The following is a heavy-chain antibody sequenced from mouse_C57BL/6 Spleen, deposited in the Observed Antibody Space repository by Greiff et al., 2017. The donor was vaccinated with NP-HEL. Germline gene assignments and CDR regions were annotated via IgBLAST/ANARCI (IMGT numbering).Heavy chain of an antibody. V-gene: IGHV1-72*01. CDR2: IDPNSGGT. Sequence: QVQLQQPGAELVKPGASVKLSCKASGYTFTSYWMHWVKQRPGRGLEWIGRIDPNSGGTKYNEKFKSKATLTVDKPSSTAYMQLSSLTSEDSAVYYWAISYYYGDWYFDVWGTGTTVTVSS. D-gene: IGHD1-1*01. J-gene: IGHJ1*03. CDR1: GYTFTSYW. CDR3: AISYYYGDWYFDV.